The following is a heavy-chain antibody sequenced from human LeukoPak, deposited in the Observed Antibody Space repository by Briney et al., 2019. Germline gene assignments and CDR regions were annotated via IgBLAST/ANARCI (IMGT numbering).Heavy chain of an antibody. CDR2: ISSDGSTA. Sequence: GGSLRLSCLASRFTFTNHAMHWVRQAPGKGLEWLAIISSDGSTAYYADSVKGRFTISRDNAKNSLYLQMNSLRAEDTAVYYCARSAIAGELYNWFDPWGQGTLVTVSS. J-gene: IGHJ5*02. V-gene: IGHV3-30-3*01. CDR3: ARSAIAGELYNWFDP. CDR1: RFTFTNHA. D-gene: IGHD7-27*01.